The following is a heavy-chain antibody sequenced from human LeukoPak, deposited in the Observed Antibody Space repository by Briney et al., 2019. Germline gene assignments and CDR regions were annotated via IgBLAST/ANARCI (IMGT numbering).Heavy chain of an antibody. CDR3: AREIERWLVRYLDY. CDR2: ISAYNGNT. D-gene: IGHD6-19*01. V-gene: IGHV1-18*01. J-gene: IGHJ4*02. CDR1: GYTFTSYG. Sequence: ASVKVSCKASGYTFTSYGISWVRQAPGQGLEWMGWISAYNGNTNYTQKLQGRVTMTTNTSTSTAYMELRSLRSDDTAVYYCAREIERWLVRYLDYWGQGTLVTVSS.